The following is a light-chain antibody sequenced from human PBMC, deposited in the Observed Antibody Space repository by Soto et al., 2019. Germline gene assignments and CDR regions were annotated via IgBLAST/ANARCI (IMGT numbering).Light chain of an antibody. CDR2: GAS. V-gene: IGKV3-20*01. Sequence: EIVLTQSPGTLSVSPGERVTLSCRASQSVGSSYLAWYQQRPGQAPRLLIFGASYRATGIPDRFSGSGSGRDFTLTISSLEPEDFSVYYCQQYSSSSPEFNFGPGNKVDSK. J-gene: IGKJ3*01. CDR1: QSVGSSY. CDR3: QQYSSSSPEFN.